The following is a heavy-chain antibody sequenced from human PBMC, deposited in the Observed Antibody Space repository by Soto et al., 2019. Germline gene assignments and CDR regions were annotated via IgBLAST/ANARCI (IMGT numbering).Heavy chain of an antibody. CDR3: ARLPWTCSGGSCHFDY. Sequence: QLQLQESGPGLVKPSETLSLTCTVSGGSISSSSYYWGWIRQPPGKGLEWIGSIYYSGSTYYNPSLKSRVTISVDTSKNQFSLKLSSVTAADTAVYYCARLPWTCSGGSCHFDYWGQGTLVTVSS. D-gene: IGHD2-15*01. CDR1: GGSISSSSYY. J-gene: IGHJ4*02. CDR2: IYYSGST. V-gene: IGHV4-39*01.